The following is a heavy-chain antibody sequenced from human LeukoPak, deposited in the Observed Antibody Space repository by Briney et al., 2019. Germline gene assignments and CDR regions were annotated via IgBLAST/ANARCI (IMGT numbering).Heavy chain of an antibody. CDR1: GFTFDDYA. J-gene: IGHJ4*02. D-gene: IGHD2-2*01. V-gene: IGHV3-9*01. CDR3: AKMGCSSTSCYFDY. Sequence: PEGSLRLSCAASGFTFDDYAMHWVRQAPGKGLEWVSGISWNSGSIGYADSVKGRFTISRDNAKNSLYLQMNSLRAEDTALYYCAKMGCSSTSCYFDYWGQGTLVTVSS. CDR2: ISWNSGSI.